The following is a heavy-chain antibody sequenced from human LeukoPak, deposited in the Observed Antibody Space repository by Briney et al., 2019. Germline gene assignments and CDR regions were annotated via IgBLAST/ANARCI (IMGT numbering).Heavy chain of an antibody. CDR3: ARENSSPSARKYYYYGMDV. J-gene: IGHJ6*02. V-gene: IGHV1-18*01. CDR1: GYTFTSYG. D-gene: IGHD6-19*01. CDR2: ISAYNGNT. Sequence: GASVKVSCKASGYTFTSYGISWVRQAPGQGLEWMGWISAYNGNTNYAQKLQGRVTMTTDTSTSTAYMELRSLRSDDTAVYYCARENSSPSARKYYYYGMDVWGQGTTVTVSS.